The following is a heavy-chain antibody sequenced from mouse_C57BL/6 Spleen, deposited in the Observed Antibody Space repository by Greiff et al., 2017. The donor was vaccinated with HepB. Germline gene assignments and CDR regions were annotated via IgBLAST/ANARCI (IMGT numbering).Heavy chain of an antibody. V-gene: IGHV1-22*01. Sequence: VQLQQSGPELVKPGASVKMSCKASGYTFTDYNMHWVKQSHGKSLEWIGYINPNNGGTSYNQKFKGKATLTVNKSSSTAYMELRSLTSEESAVYYCAREAFGSSHDDWGQGTTLTVSS. J-gene: IGHJ2*01. CDR3: AREAFGSSHDD. CDR2: INPNNGGT. CDR1: GYTFTDYN. D-gene: IGHD1-1*01.